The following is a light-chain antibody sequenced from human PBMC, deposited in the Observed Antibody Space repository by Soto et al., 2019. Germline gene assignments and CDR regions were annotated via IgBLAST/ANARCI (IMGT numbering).Light chain of an antibody. Sequence: DIVMTQSPDSLAVSLGERATINCKSSQSISYSSNNKNYLAWYQQKVGQPPKLLLHWASTRESGVPDRFSGSGSGTDFTLTISSLQAEDVAVYYCQQYYTAPLTFGGGTTVEIK. CDR2: WAS. J-gene: IGKJ4*01. CDR1: QSISYSSNNKNY. V-gene: IGKV4-1*01. CDR3: QQYYTAPLT.